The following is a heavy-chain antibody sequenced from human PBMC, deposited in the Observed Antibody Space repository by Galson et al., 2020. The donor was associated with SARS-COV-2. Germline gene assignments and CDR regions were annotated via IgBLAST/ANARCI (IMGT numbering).Heavy chain of an antibody. Sequence: TGGSLRLSCAASGFTFSSYSMNWVRQAPGKGLEWVSYITRGSDTKYYADSVKGRFTVSRDNAKNSVYLHMNNLRDEDTAVYYCATEAHDYWGHGILVTVSS. V-gene: IGHV3-48*02. CDR2: ITRGSDTK. CDR3: ATEAHDY. CDR1: GFTFSSYS. J-gene: IGHJ4*01.